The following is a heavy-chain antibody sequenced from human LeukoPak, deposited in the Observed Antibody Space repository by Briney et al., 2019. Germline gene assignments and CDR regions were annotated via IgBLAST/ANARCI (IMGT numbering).Heavy chain of an antibody. CDR3: ARVRGSYYSFFDY. J-gene: IGHJ4*02. CDR1: GGSISSGSYY. D-gene: IGHD1-26*01. CDR2: IYTSGST. V-gene: IGHV4-61*02. Sequence: SQTLSLTCTVSGGSISSGSYYWSWIRQPAGKGLEWIGRIYTSGSTNYNPSLKSRVTISVDTSKNQFSLKLSSVPAADTAVYYCARVRGSYYSFFDYWGQGTLVTVSS.